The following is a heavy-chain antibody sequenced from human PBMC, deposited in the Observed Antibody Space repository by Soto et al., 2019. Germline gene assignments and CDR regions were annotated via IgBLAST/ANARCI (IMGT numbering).Heavy chain of an antibody. D-gene: IGHD3-9*01. Sequence: ASVKVSCKASGGTFSSYAISWVRQAPGQGLEWMGGIIPIFDTANYAQKFQGRVTITADKSTSTAYMELSSLRSEDTAVYYCARELYYDMWSGAPRIYYLGMDVWGQGTTVTV. CDR2: IIPIFDTA. V-gene: IGHV1-69*06. J-gene: IGHJ6*02. CDR1: GGTFSSYA. CDR3: ARELYYDMWSGAPRIYYLGMDV.